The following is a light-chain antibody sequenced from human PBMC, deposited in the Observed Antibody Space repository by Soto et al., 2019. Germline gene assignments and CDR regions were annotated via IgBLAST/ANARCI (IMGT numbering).Light chain of an antibody. CDR1: QSVDGY. CDR3: QTVDKWPL. CDR2: GAS. J-gene: IGKJ5*01. V-gene: IGKV3-15*01. Sequence: EVVMTQSPGTLSVSLGESATLSCRASQSVDGYLAWYQQKPGQAPRILIYGASTRATGVPARFSGSGSGTEFTLTISSLQSEDFAVYFCQTVDKWPLFGQGTRLEIK.